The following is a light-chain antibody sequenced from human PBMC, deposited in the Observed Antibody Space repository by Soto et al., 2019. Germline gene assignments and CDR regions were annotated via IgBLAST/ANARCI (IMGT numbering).Light chain of an antibody. CDR1: QSVSSN. J-gene: IGKJ4*01. CDR3: QQYNKWPLT. CDR2: VTS. Sequence: EIVMTQSPATLSVSPGERATLSCRASQSVSSNLAWYQQKPGQAPRLLIYVTSTRATGIPARFSGSGSGTDFTLTISTLQSEDFAVYYCQQYNKWPLTFGGGTKVDI. V-gene: IGKV3-15*01.